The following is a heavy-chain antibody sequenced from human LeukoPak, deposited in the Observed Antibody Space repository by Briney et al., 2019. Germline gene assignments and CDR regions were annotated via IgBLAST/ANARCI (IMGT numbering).Heavy chain of an antibody. D-gene: IGHD3-3*01. CDR1: GGSISSGGYS. Sequence: SETLSLTCAVSGGSISSGGYSWSWIRQPPGKGLEWIGYIYHSGSTYYNPSLKSRVTISVDTSKNQFSLKLSSVTAADTAVYYCARGALRFLDRTLDYFDYWGQGTLVTVSS. CDR2: IYHSGST. CDR3: ARGALRFLDRTLDYFDY. J-gene: IGHJ4*02. V-gene: IGHV4-30-2*01.